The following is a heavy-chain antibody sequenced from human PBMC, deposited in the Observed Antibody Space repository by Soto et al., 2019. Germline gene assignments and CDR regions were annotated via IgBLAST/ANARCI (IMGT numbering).Heavy chain of an antibody. CDR1: GFTFDDYA. CDR3: AKGSRGYSCGFPYYYYGMDV. V-gene: IGHV3-43D*04. Sequence: GGSLRLSCAASGFTFDDYAMHWVRQAPGKGLEWVSLISWDGGSTYYADSVKGRFTISRDNSKNSLYLQMNSLRAEDTALYYCAKGSRGYSCGFPYYYYGMDVWGQGTTVTVSS. CDR2: ISWDGGST. D-gene: IGHD5-18*01. J-gene: IGHJ6*02.